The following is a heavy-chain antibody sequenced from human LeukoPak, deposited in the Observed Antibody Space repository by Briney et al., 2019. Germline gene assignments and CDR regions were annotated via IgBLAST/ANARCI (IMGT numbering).Heavy chain of an antibody. CDR3: ASDFIRGSSFAYRLLES. J-gene: IGHJ4*02. V-gene: IGHV1-2*02. CDR1: GYILTDYY. D-gene: IGHD5-18*01. Sequence: ASVKVSCKSSGYILTDYYMHWVRQAPGQGLEWMGWINPNSGGTSNAQMLQGRVTLTRDTSINTAYMELRRLTSDDTAVYYCASDFIRGSSFAYRLLESWGQGTLVIVSS. CDR2: INPNSGGT.